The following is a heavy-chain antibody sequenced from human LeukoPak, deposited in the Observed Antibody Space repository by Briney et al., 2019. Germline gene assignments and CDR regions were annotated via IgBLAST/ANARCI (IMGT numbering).Heavy chain of an antibody. CDR2: ISGSGGST. D-gene: IGHD2-15*01. J-gene: IGHJ4*02. CDR1: GFTFSSYA. Sequence: GGSLRLSCAASGFTFSSYAMSWVRQAPGKGLEWVSAISGSGGSTYYADSVKGRFTISRDNSKNTLYLQMNSLRAEDTAVYYCARGSAVELSPDYFDYWGQGTLVTVSS. V-gene: IGHV3-23*01. CDR3: ARGSAVELSPDYFDY.